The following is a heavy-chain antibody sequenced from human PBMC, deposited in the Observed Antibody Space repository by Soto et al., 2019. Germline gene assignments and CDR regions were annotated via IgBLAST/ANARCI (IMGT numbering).Heavy chain of an antibody. Sequence: PSEPLSLTCAVSRGYFRGYYSSGIRRPPGKGMEWIGEINHSGSTNYNPSLKSRVTISVDTSKNQFSLKLSSVTAADTAVYYCARARVPEPPRDYYHYGMDVWGQGTTVTVSS. J-gene: IGHJ6*02. D-gene: IGHD1-1*01. V-gene: IGHV4-34*01. CDR1: RGYFRGYY. CDR2: INHSGST. CDR3: ARARVPEPPRDYYHYGMDV.